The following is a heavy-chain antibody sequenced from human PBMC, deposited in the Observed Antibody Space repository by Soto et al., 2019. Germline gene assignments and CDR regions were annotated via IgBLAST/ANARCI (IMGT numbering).Heavy chain of an antibody. CDR3: AKGGSGGRFLEWLS. CDR2: ISGGAAST. J-gene: IGHJ5*02. D-gene: IGHD3-3*01. Sequence: GGSLRLSCAASGFTFSNYAMSWVRQAPGKGLDWVSGISGGAASTHYADSVKGRFTISRDSSKNTLFLQMDSLRAEDTAVYYCAKGGSGGRFLEWLSWGQGTLVTVSS. CDR1: GFTFSNYA. V-gene: IGHV3-23*01.